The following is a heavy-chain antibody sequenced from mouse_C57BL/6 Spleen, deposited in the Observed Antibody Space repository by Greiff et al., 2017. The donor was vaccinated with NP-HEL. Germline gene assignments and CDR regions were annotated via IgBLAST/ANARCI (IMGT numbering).Heavy chain of an antibody. Sequence: QVQLKQSGAELVKPGASVKMSCKASGYTFTSYWITWVKQRPGQGLEWIGDIYPGSGSTNYNEKFKSKATLTVDTSSSTAYMQLSSLTSEDSAVYYCARRERELGWFAYWGQGTLVTVSA. D-gene: IGHD4-1*01. V-gene: IGHV1-55*01. CDR2: IYPGSGST. J-gene: IGHJ3*01. CDR1: GYTFTSYW. CDR3: ARRERELGWFAY.